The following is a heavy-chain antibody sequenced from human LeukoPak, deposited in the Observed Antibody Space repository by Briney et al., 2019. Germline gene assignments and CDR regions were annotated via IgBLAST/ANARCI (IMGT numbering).Heavy chain of an antibody. CDR3: ARHAGSGRKDGYNR. Sequence: GESLKISCEGSGYSFTNYWIAWVRQMPGKGLEWMGIIYPGDSDTRYSPSFQGQVTISADKSINTAYLQWSSLKASDTAMYYCARHAGSGRKDGYNRWGQGTLVSVSS. V-gene: IGHV5-51*01. CDR2: IYPGDSDT. D-gene: IGHD5-24*01. J-gene: IGHJ4*02. CDR1: GYSFTNYW.